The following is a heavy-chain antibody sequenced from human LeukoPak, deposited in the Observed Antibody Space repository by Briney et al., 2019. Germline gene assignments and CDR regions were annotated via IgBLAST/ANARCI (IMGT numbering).Heavy chain of an antibody. CDR2: IFPKTGAT. CDR1: GYTFTDYH. J-gene: IGHJ4*02. V-gene: IGHV1-2*02. Sequence: ASVKVSCKASGYTFTDYHIYWLRQAPGQGLEWMAWIFPKTGATTYAREFQGGVTLTSGTSIRTAYMDLRALTSDDTAVYFCARTGVGSGLTYWGQGTQVTVSS. CDR3: ARTGVGSGLTY. D-gene: IGHD3-22*01.